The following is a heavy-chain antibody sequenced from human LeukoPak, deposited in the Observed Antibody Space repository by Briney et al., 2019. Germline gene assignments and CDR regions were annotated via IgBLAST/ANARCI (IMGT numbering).Heavy chain of an antibody. V-gene: IGHV4-4*07. CDR3: ARDSSFWSGFYYFHY. CDR1: GGSISSYY. D-gene: IGHD3-3*01. J-gene: IGHJ4*02. CDR2: IYTSGST. Sequence: PSETLSLTCTVSGGSISSYYWSWIRQPDGKGLEWMGRIYTSGSTNYNPSLKSRVTMSVDTSKNQFSLKLSSVTAADTAVYYCARDSSFWSGFYYFHYWGQGTLVTVSS.